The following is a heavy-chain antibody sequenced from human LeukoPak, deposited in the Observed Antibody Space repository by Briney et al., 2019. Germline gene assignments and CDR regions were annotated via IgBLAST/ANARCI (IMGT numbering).Heavy chain of an antibody. J-gene: IGHJ4*02. Sequence: GGSLRLSCAVSGFAFSSYWMSWVRQAPGKGLEWVANIKQDGSEKYYVDSVKGRFTISRDNAKNSLYLQMNSLRAEDTAVYHCARDCSSTSCYWTFDYWGQGTLVTVSS. CDR1: GFAFSSYW. CDR2: IKQDGSEK. D-gene: IGHD2-2*01. CDR3: ARDCSSTSCYWTFDY. V-gene: IGHV3-7*01.